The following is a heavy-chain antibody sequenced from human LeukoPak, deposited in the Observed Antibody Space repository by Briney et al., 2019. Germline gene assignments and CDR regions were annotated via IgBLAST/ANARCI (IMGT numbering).Heavy chain of an antibody. J-gene: IGHJ4*02. Sequence: GASVKVSCKASGGTFSSYAISWVRQAPGQGLEWMGGIIPIFGTANYSQKFQGRVTITADKSTSTAYMELSSLRSEDTAVYCCARGSIAAAGYFDYWGQGTLVTVSS. CDR2: IIPIFGTA. CDR3: ARGSIAAAGYFDY. V-gene: IGHV1-69*06. CDR1: GGTFSSYA. D-gene: IGHD6-13*01.